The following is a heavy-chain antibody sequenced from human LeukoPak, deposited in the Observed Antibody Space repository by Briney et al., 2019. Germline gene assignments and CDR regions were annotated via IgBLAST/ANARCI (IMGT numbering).Heavy chain of an antibody. CDR1: GGSTSSDY. CDR2: VYNSGDT. D-gene: IGHD3-3*01. CDR3: ARAAPLGDFWSGYWDYYGMDV. V-gene: IGHV4-59*01. J-gene: IGHJ6*02. Sequence: PSETLSLTCTVSGGSTSSDYWSWIRQSPGKGLEWVGYVYNSGDTGKNPSLKSRVTILLDTSKNQCSLKLSSVTAADTAVYYCARAAPLGDFWSGYWDYYGMDVWGQGTTVTVSS.